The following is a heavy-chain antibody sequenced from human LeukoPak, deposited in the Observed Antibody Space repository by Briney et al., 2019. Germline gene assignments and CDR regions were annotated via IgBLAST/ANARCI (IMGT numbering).Heavy chain of an antibody. CDR3: ARGVPAALYYFDY. D-gene: IGHD2-2*01. CDR1: GGSFSGYY. V-gene: IGHV4-34*01. CDR2: INHSGST. J-gene: IGHJ4*02. Sequence: SETLSLTCAVYGGSFSGYYWSWIRQPPGKGLEWIGEINHSGSTNYNPSLKSRVTISVDTSKNQFSLKLSSVTAADTAVYYCARGVPAALYYFDYWGQGTLVTVPS.